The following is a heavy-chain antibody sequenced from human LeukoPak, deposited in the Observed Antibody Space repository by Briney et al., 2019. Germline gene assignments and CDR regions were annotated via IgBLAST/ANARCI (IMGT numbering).Heavy chain of an antibody. CDR2: ISGSGGST. CDR3: AKGRYCSGGSCPRGSYYGMDV. Sequence: LPGGSLRLSCAASGFTFSSYAMSWVRQAPGKGLEWVSAISGSGGSTYYADSVKGRFTISRDNSKNTLYLQMNSLRAEDTAVYYCAKGRYCSGGSCPRGSYYGMDVWGQGTTVTVSS. J-gene: IGHJ6*02. CDR1: GFTFSSYA. D-gene: IGHD2-15*01. V-gene: IGHV3-23*01.